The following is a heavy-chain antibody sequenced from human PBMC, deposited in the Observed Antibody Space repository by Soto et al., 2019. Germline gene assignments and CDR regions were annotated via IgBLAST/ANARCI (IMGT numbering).Heavy chain of an antibody. J-gene: IGHJ4*02. CDR1: EFMFSNYA. Sequence: PGGSLRLSCAASEFMFSNYAINWVRQAPGKGLEWVSAISGSGGITYYADSVKGRFTISRDNSKNTLYLQMNSLRAEDTAVYYCAKAEKSSAVAGYFDSWGQGTLVTVSS. V-gene: IGHV3-23*01. CDR3: AKAEKSSAVAGYFDS. D-gene: IGHD6-19*01. CDR2: ISGSGGIT.